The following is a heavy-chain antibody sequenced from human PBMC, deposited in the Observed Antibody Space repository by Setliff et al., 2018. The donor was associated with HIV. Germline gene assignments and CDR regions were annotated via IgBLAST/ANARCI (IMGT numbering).Heavy chain of an antibody. CDR3: ASQGRSGWLWGGFVS. Sequence: PSETLSLTCTVSGGSISSSSYYWIWVRQPPGEGLEWIGNIYYSGSTYYNPSLKRRTTISVDTSQNQFSLKLTSVTAADTAVYYCASQGRSGWLWGGFVSWGQGTLVTVSS. J-gene: IGHJ4*02. V-gene: IGHV4-39*01. CDR1: GGSISSSSYY. D-gene: IGHD6-19*01. CDR2: IYYSGST.